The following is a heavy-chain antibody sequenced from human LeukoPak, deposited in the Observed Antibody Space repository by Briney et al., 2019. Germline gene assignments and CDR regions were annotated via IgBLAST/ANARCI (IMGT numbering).Heavy chain of an antibody. CDR2: TFHSEHP. Sequence: SETLSLTCNVSGYSISSGYYWGWIRQPPGTALEWIGTTFHSEHPNYNPSLKSRLTISIDTYKNQFSLKLSSVTAADTAFYYCARYAGRDFDYWGQGTLVTVSS. CDR1: GYSISSGYY. J-gene: IGHJ4*02. V-gene: IGHV4-38-2*02. CDR3: ARYAGRDFDY. D-gene: IGHD2-2*01.